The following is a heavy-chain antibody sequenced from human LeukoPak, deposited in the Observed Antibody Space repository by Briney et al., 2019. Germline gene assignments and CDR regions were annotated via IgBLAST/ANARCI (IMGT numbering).Heavy chain of an antibody. D-gene: IGHD3-10*02. Sequence: GGSLSLSCAASGFTFSSYGMHWVRQAPGKGLEWVSYISSSGSTIYYADSVKGRFTISRDNAKNSLYLQMNSLRAEDTAVYYCAELGITMIGGVWGKGTTVTISS. CDR3: AELGITMIGGV. V-gene: IGHV3-48*04. J-gene: IGHJ6*04. CDR1: GFTFSSYG. CDR2: ISSSGSTI.